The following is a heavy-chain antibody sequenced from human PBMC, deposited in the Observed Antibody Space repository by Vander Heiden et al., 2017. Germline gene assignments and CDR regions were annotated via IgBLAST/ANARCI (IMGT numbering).Heavy chain of an antibody. D-gene: IGHD6-6*01. J-gene: IGHJ4*02. CDR3: ARGYSSSSGVYYFDN. Sequence: QVQLQESGPGLVKPSETLSLNCTVSSDSISSYSWNWIRQPPGKGLEWMGYIYYSGSTNYNPSLKSRVTISADTSKNQLSLNLNSVTAADTAVYYCARGYSSSSGVYYFDNWGQGTLVTVSS. CDR2: IYYSGST. CDR1: SDSISSYS. V-gene: IGHV4-59*08.